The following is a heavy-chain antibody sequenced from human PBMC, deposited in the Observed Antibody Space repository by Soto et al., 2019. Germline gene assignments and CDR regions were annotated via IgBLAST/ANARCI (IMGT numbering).Heavy chain of an antibody. Sequence: QLLESGPGLVKPSETLSLTCTVSGGSISSSSYYWGWIRQPPGKGLEWIGSIYYSGSTYYNPSLKSRVTISVDTSKNQFSLKLSSVTAADTAVYYCAGQDYGPNADAFDIWGQGTMVTVSS. D-gene: IGHD4-17*01. CDR1: GGSISSSSYY. CDR3: AGQDYGPNADAFDI. J-gene: IGHJ3*02. CDR2: IYYSGST. V-gene: IGHV4-39*01.